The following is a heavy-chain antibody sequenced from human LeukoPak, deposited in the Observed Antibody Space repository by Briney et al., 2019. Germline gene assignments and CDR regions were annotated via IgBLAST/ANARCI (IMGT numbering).Heavy chain of an antibody. CDR2: IYHGGTS. J-gene: IGHJ6*02. CDR1: GDSINTLKW. V-gene: IGHV4/OR15-8*01. D-gene: IGHD6-13*01. Sequence: SETLSLTCVVSGDSINTLKWWTWVRQSPGKGLEWIGEIYHGGTSSYNPSLQSRVTMSLDKSKNQFSLKLNSVPAADTAVYYCARAGIESSQYFHYAMDVWGPGTTVTVSS. CDR3: ARAGIESSQYFHYAMDV.